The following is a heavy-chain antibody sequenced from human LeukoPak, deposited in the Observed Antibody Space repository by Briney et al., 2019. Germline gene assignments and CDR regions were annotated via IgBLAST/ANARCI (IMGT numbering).Heavy chain of an antibody. CDR3: ARVGWVLGLDY. V-gene: IGHV4-30-2*01. CDR2: IYHSGST. CDR1: GGSISSGGYY. D-gene: IGHD1-1*01. J-gene: IGHJ4*02. Sequence: SQTLSLTCTVSGGSISSGGYYWSWIRQPPGKGLEWIGYIYHSGSTYYNPSLKSRVTISVDTSKNQFSLKLSSVTAADTAVYYCARVGWVLGLDYWGQGTLVTVSS.